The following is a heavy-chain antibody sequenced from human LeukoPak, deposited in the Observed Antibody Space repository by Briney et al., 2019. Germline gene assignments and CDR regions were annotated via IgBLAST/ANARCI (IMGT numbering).Heavy chain of an antibody. CDR3: ARLGYCSSTSCSAEYFQH. CDR1: GFTFSSYA. CDR2: ISGSGGST. V-gene: IGHV3-23*01. Sequence: GGSLRLSCAASGFTFSSYAMSWVRQAPGKGLEWVSAISGSGGSTYYADSVKGRFTISRDNSKNTLYLQMNSLRAEDTAVYYCARLGYCSSTSCSAEYFQHWGQGTLVTVSS. D-gene: IGHD2-2*01. J-gene: IGHJ1*01.